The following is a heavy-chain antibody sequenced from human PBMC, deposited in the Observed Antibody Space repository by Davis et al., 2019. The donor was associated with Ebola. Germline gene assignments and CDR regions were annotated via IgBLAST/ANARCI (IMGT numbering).Heavy chain of an antibody. CDR1: GYTFTSYG. Sequence: ASVKVSCKASGYTFTSYGITWVRQAPGQGLEWMGWINPHNGNTNYAQSVQGRVTMTTDTSTTTAYMEVGSLRSDDTAVYYCAGAQFPTTSDHWGQGTLVTVSS. D-gene: IGHD1-1*01. CDR3: AGAQFPTTSDH. J-gene: IGHJ4*02. V-gene: IGHV1-18*04. CDR2: INPHNGNT.